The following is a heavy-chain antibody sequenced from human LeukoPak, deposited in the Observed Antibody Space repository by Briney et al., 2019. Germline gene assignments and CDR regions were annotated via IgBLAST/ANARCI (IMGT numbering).Heavy chain of an antibody. CDR1: GGSISSSNW. D-gene: IGHD1-26*01. J-gene: IGHJ4*02. CDR3: ARDTLEGATPYFDY. Sequence: PSETVSLTCAVSGGSISSSNWWSWVRQPPGEGLEWIGEIYHSGSNNYNPSLKSRVTISVDKSKNQFSLKLSSVTAADTAVYYCARDTLEGATPYFDYWGQGTLVTVSS. CDR2: IYHSGSN. V-gene: IGHV4-4*02.